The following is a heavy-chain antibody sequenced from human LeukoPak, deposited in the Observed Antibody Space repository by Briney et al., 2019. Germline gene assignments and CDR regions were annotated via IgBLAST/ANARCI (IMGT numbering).Heavy chain of an antibody. J-gene: IGHJ4*02. D-gene: IGHD2-15*01. Sequence: ASVKVSCKASGGTFSSYAISWVRQAPGQGLEWMGRIIPILGIANYAQKFQGRVTITADKSTSTAYMELSSLRSEDTAVYYCASDRYCSGGSCWGIWGQGTLVTVSS. CDR3: ASDRYCSGGSCWGI. CDR2: IIPILGIA. CDR1: GGTFSSYA. V-gene: IGHV1-69*04.